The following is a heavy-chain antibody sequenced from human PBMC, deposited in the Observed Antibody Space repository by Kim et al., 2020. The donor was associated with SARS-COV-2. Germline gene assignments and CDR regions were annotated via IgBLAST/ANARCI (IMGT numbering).Heavy chain of an antibody. CDR1: GGSISSSSYY. D-gene: IGHD3-9*01. Sequence: SETLSLTCTVSGGSISSSSYYWGWIRQPPGKGLEWIGSIYYSGSTYYNPSLKSRVTISVDTSKNQFSLKLSSVTAADTAVYYCAREGGLRYFDWLLINW. CDR2: IYYSGST. J-gene: IGHJ5*01. CDR3: AREGGLRYFDWLLINW. V-gene: IGHV4-39*07.